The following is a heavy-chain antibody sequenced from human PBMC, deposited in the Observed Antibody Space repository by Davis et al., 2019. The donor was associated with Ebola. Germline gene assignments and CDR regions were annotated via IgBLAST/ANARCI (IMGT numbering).Heavy chain of an antibody. D-gene: IGHD3-16*02. V-gene: IGHV4-34*01. CDR2: INHSGST. CDR1: GGSFSGYY. J-gene: IGHJ5*02. Sequence: MPSGTLSLTCAVYGGSFSGYYWSWIRQPPGKGLEWIGEINHSGSTNYNPSLKSRVTISVDTSKNQFSLKLSSVTAADTAVYYCARGFRDYIWGSYRYTGWFDPWGQGTLVTVSS. CDR3: ARGFRDYIWGSYRYTGWFDP.